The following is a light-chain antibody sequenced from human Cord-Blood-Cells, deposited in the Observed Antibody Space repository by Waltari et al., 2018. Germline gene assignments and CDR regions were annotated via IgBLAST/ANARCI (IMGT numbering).Light chain of an antibody. Sequence: QMTQSPSSLSASVGDRVTITCRASQSISSYLNWYQQKPGKAPKLLIYAASSLQSGVPSRFSGCGSGTDFTLTISSLQPEDFATYYCQQSYSTPFTFGPGTKVDIK. CDR2: AAS. CDR1: QSISSY. J-gene: IGKJ3*01. CDR3: QQSYSTPFT. V-gene: IGKV1-39*01.